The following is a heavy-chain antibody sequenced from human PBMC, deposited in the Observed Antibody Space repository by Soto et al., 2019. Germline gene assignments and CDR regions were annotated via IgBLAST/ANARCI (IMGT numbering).Heavy chain of an antibody. J-gene: IGHJ6*02. V-gene: IGHV1-69*13. Sequence: SVKVSCKASGDTFSSYAISWVRQAPGQGLEWMGGIIPIFGAANYARKFQGRVTITADESTSTAYMELSSLRSEDTAVYYCARWYCSGGSCYSYYYGMDVWGQGTTVTVSS. CDR3: ARWYCSGGSCYSYYYGMDV. D-gene: IGHD2-15*01. CDR2: IIPIFGAA. CDR1: GDTFSSYA.